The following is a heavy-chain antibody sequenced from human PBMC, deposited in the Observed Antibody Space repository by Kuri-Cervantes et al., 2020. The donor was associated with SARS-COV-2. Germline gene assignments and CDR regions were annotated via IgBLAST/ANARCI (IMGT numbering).Heavy chain of an antibody. V-gene: IGHV1-2*02. CDR3: ARGWSGYSLDPPHFDY. Sequence: ASVKVSCKASGYTFTGYYMHWVRQAPGQGLEWMGWINPNSGGTNYAQKSQGRVTMTRDTSISTAYMELSRLRSDDTAVYYCARGWSGYSLDPPHFDYWGQGTLVTVSS. J-gene: IGHJ4*02. CDR2: INPNSGGT. D-gene: IGHD3-3*01. CDR1: GYTFTGYY.